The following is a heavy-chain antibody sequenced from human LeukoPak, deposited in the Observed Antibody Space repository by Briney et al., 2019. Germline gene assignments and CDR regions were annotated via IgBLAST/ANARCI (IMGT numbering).Heavy chain of an antibody. Sequence: GGSLRLSCEAPGFSFSSSWMSWVRQAPGKGLEWVALMNPDGSATSFVDSVEGRFSISRDNAKNSLYLQMNSLRADDTGVYYCARDPNHGALDYWGQGTLVTVSS. CDR3: ARDPNHGALDY. D-gene: IGHD1-14*01. CDR2: MNPDGSAT. CDR1: GFSFSSSW. J-gene: IGHJ4*02. V-gene: IGHV3-7*01.